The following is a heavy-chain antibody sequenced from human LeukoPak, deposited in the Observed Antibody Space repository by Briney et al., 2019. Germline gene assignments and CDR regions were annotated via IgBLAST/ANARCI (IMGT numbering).Heavy chain of an antibody. V-gene: IGHV4-4*07. CDR3: ARDAKQQLKNNWFDP. Sequence: SETLSLTCTVSGGSISSYYWSWIRQPAGKGLEWIGRIYTSGSTNYNPSLKSRVTMSVDTSKNQFSLKLSSVTAADTAVYYCARDAKQQLKNNWFDPWGQGTLVTVPS. D-gene: IGHD6-13*01. CDR1: GGSISSYY. CDR2: IYTSGST. J-gene: IGHJ5*02.